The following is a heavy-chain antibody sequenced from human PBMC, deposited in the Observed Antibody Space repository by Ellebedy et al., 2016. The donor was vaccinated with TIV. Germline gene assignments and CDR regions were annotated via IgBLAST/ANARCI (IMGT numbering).Heavy chain of an antibody. CDR2: INTNTGNP. CDR1: GYTFTSYA. D-gene: IGHD2-2*01. V-gene: IGHV7-4-1*02. CDR3: ARRCSSTSCNYYGMDV. Sequence: ASVKVFCKASGYTFTSYAMNWVRQAPGQGLEWMGWINTNTGNPTYAQGFTGRFVFSLDTSVSTAYLQISSLKAEDTAVYYCARRCSSTSCNYYGMDVWGQGTTVTVSS. J-gene: IGHJ6*02.